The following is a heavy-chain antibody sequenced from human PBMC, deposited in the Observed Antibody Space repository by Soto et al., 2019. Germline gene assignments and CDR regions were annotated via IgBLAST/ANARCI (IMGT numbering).Heavy chain of an antibody. Sequence: QVQLQQRGAGLLKPSETLSLTCAVYGGSFSGFYWSWVRQPPGKGLEWIGEINHSGSINQNVSLKSRVTISVDTSRNQFSLKLTSVTAADTAVYYCARIPSRHFYYYDGLDVWGQGTTVTVSS. CDR1: GGSFSGFY. CDR3: ARIPSRHFYYYDGLDV. J-gene: IGHJ6*02. V-gene: IGHV4-34*01. D-gene: IGHD2-21*01. CDR2: INHSGSI.